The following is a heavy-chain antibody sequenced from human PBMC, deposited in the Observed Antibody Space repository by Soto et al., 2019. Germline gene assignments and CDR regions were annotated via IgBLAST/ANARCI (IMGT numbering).Heavy chain of an antibody. CDR3: ASKLTTTVTYYYGMDV. V-gene: IGHV1-69*12. J-gene: IGHJ6*02. CDR2: IIPIFGTA. Sequence: QVQLVQSGAEVKKPGSSVKVSCKASGGTFSSYAISWVRQAPGQGLEWMGGIIPIFGTANYAQKFQCRVTITADESTSTAYMELSSLRSEDSAVYYYASKLTTTVTYYYGMDVWGQGTTVTVSS. CDR1: GGTFSSYA. D-gene: IGHD4-17*01.